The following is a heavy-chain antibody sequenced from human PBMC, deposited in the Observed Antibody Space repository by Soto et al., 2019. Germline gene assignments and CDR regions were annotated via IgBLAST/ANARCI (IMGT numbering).Heavy chain of an antibody. D-gene: IGHD4-17*01. CDR3: ARGNTVTTCWFDP. V-gene: IGHV4-34*01. CDR1: GGSFSGYY. J-gene: IGHJ5*02. CDR2: INHSGST. Sequence: QVQLQQWGAGLLKPSATLSLTCAVYGGSFSGYYWSWIRQPPGKGLEWSGEINHSGSTNYNPSLKSRVTISVATYKNQFSLKLSSVTAADTAVYYCARGNTVTTCWFDPWGQGTLVTVSS.